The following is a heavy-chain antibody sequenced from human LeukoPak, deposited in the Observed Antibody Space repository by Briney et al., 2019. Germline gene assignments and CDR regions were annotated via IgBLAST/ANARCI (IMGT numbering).Heavy chain of an antibody. D-gene: IGHD3-10*01. CDR3: ARTYYYTSGNFYLDY. CDR2: IYWDDDK. CDR1: GFSLTTSGVG. V-gene: IGHV2-5*02. J-gene: IGHJ4*02. Sequence: SGPTLVKPTQTLTLTCTFSGFSLTTSGVGVGWIRQPPGKALEWLALIYWDDDKRYSPSLESRLTVTKDTSKNQVVLTMTNLDPVDTATYYCARTYYYTSGNFYLDYWGQGSLVTVSS.